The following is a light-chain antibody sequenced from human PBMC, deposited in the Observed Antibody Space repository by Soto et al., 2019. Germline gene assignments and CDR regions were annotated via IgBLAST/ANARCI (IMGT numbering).Light chain of an antibody. Sequence: DIQMTQSPSTLSASVGDRVTITCRASQSISSWLAGYQQKPGKAPKLLIYKASSLESGVPSRLSGSGSGTEFTLTISSLQPDCFATYSCQQYNSSPTFGQGTKVEIK. CDR2: KAS. V-gene: IGKV1-5*03. CDR1: QSISSW. CDR3: QQYNSSPT. J-gene: IGKJ1*01.